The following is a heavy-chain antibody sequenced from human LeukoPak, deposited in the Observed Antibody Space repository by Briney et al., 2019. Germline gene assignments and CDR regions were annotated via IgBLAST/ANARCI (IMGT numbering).Heavy chain of an antibody. D-gene: IGHD3-22*01. V-gene: IGHV4-59*01. CDR3: ARDTGTYYYDSSGYTHAFDI. CDR2: IYYSGST. CDR1: GGSISSYY. Sequence: PSETLSLTCTVSGGSISSYYWSWIRQPPGKGLEWIGYIYYSGSTNYNPSLKSRVTISVDTSKNQFSLKLSSVTAADTAVYYCARDTGTYYYDSSGYTHAFDIWGQGTMVTVSS. J-gene: IGHJ3*02.